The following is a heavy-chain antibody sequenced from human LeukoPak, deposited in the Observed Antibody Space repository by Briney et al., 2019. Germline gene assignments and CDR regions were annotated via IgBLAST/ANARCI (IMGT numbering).Heavy chain of an antibody. V-gene: IGHV1-46*01. CDR3: ARASYDFWSGYRNNWFDP. CDR2: INPSGGST. CDR1: GYTFTSYY. Sequence: ASVKVSCKASGYTFTSYYMHWVRQAPGQGLEWMGIINPSGGSTSYAQKFQGRVTMTRDMSTSTVYMELSSLRSEDTDVYYCARASYDFWSGYRNNWFDPWGQGTLVTVSS. J-gene: IGHJ5*02. D-gene: IGHD3-3*01.